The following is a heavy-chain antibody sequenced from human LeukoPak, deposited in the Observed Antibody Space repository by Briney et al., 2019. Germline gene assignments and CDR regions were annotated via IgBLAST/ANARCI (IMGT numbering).Heavy chain of an antibody. Sequence: GGSLRPSCAASGFTFSSYAMSWVRQAPGKGLEWVSAISGSGGSTYYADSVKGRFTISRDNSKNTLYLQMNSLRAEDTAVYYCAKVPPSYYYDSSGYYWGYYWGQGTLVTVSS. V-gene: IGHV3-23*01. CDR2: ISGSGGST. CDR1: GFTFSSYA. CDR3: AKVPPSYYYDSSGYYWGYY. D-gene: IGHD3-22*01. J-gene: IGHJ4*02.